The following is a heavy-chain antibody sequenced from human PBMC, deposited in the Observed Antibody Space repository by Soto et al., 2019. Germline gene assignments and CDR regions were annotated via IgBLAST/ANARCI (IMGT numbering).Heavy chain of an antibody. V-gene: IGHV3-21*01. CDR1: GFTFSSYS. D-gene: IGHD6-13*01. J-gene: IGHJ6*02. CDR2: ISSSSSYI. Sequence: PGGSLRLSCAASGFTFSSYSMNWVRQAPGKGLEWVSSISSSSSYIYYADSVKGRFTISRDNAKNSLYLQMNSLRAEDTAVYYCARDCIAGDDYYYYGMDVWGQGTTVTVSS. CDR3: ARDCIAGDDYYYYGMDV.